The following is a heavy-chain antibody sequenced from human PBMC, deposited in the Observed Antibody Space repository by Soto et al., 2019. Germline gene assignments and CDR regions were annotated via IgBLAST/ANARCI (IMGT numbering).Heavy chain of an antibody. CDR1: GYTFTSYG. CDR2: ISAYNGNT. CDR3: ARDPYCSSTSCYLRFSYYYYGMDV. V-gene: IGHV1-18*01. D-gene: IGHD2-2*01. Sequence: QVQLVQSGAEVKKPGASVKVSCKASGYTFTSYGISWVRQAPGQGLEWMGWISAYNGNTNYAQKLQGRVTMTTDTSTSTAYMELRSLRSDDTAVYHCARDPYCSSTSCYLRFSYYYYGMDVWGQGTTVTVSS. J-gene: IGHJ6*02.